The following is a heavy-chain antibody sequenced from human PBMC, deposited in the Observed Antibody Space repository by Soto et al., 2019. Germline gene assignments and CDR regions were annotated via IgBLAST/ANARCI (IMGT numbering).Heavy chain of an antibody. V-gene: IGHV3-9*01. CDR2: ISWNSGSI. CDR3: AKDRSSSAVNWCDP. J-gene: IGHJ5*02. Sequence: EVQLVESGGGLVQPGRSLRLSCAASGFTFDDYAMHWVRQAPGKGLEWVSGISWNSGSIGYADSVKGRFTSSRDNAKNSLYLQMNSLRAEDTALYYCAKDRSSSAVNWCDPWGQGTLVTVSS. CDR1: GFTFDDYA. D-gene: IGHD6-6*01.